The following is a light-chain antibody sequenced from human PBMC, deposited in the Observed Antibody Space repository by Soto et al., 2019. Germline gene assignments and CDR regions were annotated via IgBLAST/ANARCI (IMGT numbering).Light chain of an antibody. CDR1: SSDVGGYDY. CDR2: EVS. CDR3: SSYTTSSSYV. V-gene: IGLV2-14*01. Sequence: QSVLTQPASVSGSPGQSITMSCTGTSSDVGGYDYVSWYQQHPGEVPKLTIFEVSSRPAWISNRFSASKSGNTASLTISGLQAEDEADYYCSSYTTSSSYVFGTGTKVTVL. J-gene: IGLJ1*01.